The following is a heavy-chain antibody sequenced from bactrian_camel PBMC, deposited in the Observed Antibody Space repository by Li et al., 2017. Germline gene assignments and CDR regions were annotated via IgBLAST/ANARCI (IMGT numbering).Heavy chain of an antibody. Sequence: VQLVESGGGLVQPGGSLRLSCAASGFTFSNVRMHWVRQAPGKGLEWVSGIASDGSNTYYADSVKGRFTISRANAENTVYLQMNSLKSEDTALYFCATVLGGTWPLGLNYWGQGTQVTVS. V-gene: IGHV3S6*01. J-gene: IGHJ4*01. CDR2: IASDGSNT. D-gene: IGHD7*01. CDR1: GFTFSNVR. CDR3: ATVLGGTWPLGLNY.